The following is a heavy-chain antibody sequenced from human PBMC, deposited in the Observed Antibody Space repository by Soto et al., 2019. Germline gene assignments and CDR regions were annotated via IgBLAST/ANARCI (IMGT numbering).Heavy chain of an antibody. V-gene: IGHV6-1*01. Sequence: SQTLSLTCAISGDSVSSKAAAWNWIRQSPSRGLEWLGRTYYRSKWSTDYAVSVKSRITINPDTSKNQFSLQLNSVTPEDTAVYYCTRALSGSYDSWDQESLVTVAS. J-gene: IGHJ5*01. D-gene: IGHD1-26*01. CDR2: TYYRSKWST. CDR1: GDSVSSKAAA. CDR3: TRALSGSYDS.